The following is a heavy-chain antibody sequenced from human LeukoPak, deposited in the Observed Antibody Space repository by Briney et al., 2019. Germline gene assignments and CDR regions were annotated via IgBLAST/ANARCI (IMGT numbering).Heavy chain of an antibody. J-gene: IGHJ4*02. CDR2: IHYSGST. CDR1: GGSMSPYH. CDR3: ARAVSGRFDY. D-gene: IGHD6-19*01. Sequence: SETLSLTCTVSGGSMSPYHRGWIRQPPGKGLEWTGYIHYSGSTNYNPSLNGRVTISVDTSKNQFSLRLSSVTAADTAIYYCARAVSGRFDYWGQGTLVTVSS. V-gene: IGHV4-59*08.